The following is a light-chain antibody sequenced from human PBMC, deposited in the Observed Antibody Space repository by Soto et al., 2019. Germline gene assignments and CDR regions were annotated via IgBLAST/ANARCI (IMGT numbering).Light chain of an antibody. V-gene: IGKV3-15*01. CDR3: QQYNNWWT. J-gene: IGKJ1*01. CDR1: QSVSNN. Sequence: EIVMTQSPATLSASPGERATLSCRASQSVSNNLAWYHQKPGQAPRLLIDGASTRATGIPARFSGSGSGTEFTLTISSLQPEDFAVYYCQQYNNWWTFGQGTKVEIK. CDR2: GAS.